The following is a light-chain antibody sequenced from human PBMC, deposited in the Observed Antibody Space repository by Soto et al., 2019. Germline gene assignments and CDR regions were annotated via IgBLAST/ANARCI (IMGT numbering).Light chain of an antibody. Sequence: DIQMTQSPTSLSASVGDRVTIPCRASQAIRNYVPWYQQIPGKAPRLLFYAASTLQSGVPSRFSGSGSGTDFTLTINGLQPEDVATYSCQKYSSVPVFGPGTKVEIK. J-gene: IGKJ3*01. CDR3: QKYSSVPV. CDR1: QAIRNY. CDR2: AAS. V-gene: IGKV1-27*01.